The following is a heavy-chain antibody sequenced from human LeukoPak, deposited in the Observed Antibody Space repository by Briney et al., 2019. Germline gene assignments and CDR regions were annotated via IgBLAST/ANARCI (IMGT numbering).Heavy chain of an antibody. D-gene: IGHD4-17*01. V-gene: IGHV4-34*01. J-gene: IGHJ4*02. CDR2: INHSGST. Sequence: SETPSLTCAVYGGSFSGYYWSWIRQPPGKGLEWIGEINHSGSTNYNPSLKSRVTISVDTSKNQFSLKLSSVTAADTAVYYCARAATVTTGDFDYWGQGTLVTVSS. CDR1: GGSFSGYY. CDR3: ARAATVTTGDFDY.